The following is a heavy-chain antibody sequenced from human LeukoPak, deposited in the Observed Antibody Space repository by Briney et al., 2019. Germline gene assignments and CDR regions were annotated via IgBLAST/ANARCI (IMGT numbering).Heavy chain of an antibody. CDR2: IPYDGANK. V-gene: IGHV3-30*02. CDR3: AKDSESSYSYVDY. J-gene: IGHJ4*02. D-gene: IGHD5-18*01. Sequence: GGSLRLSCAASGLTFSSYGFHWVRQAPGKGLEWVTSIPYDGANKNYVDSVKGRFTISRDNSKNTLYLLMNSLRVEDTAVYYCAKDSESSYSYVDYWGQGTLVTVSS. CDR1: GLTFSSYG.